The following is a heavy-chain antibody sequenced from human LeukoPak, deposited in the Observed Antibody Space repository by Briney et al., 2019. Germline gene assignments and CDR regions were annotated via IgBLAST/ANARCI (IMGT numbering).Heavy chain of an antibody. CDR3: AKGSLAAAGSVDY. D-gene: IGHD6-13*01. Sequence: GGSLRLSCAASGFTFSSYWMSWVRQAPGKGLEWVAVISYDGSNKYYADSVKGRFTISRDNSKNTLYLQMNSLRAEDTAVYYCAKGSLAAAGSVDYWGQGTLVTVSS. CDR2: ISYDGSNK. V-gene: IGHV3-30*18. CDR1: GFTFSSYW. J-gene: IGHJ4*02.